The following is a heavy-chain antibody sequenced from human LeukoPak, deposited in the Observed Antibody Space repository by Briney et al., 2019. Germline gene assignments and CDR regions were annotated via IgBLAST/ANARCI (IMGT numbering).Heavy chain of an antibody. CDR2: IYYSGST. J-gene: IGHJ4*02. Sequence: SETLSLTCTVSGGSISSGGYYWSWIRQHPGKGLEWIGYIYYSGSTYYNPSLKSRVTISVDTSKNQLSLNLTSVTAADTAVFYCARDGKGWIQIDSWGQGTLVTVSS. V-gene: IGHV4-31*03. CDR3: ARDGKGWIQIDS. D-gene: IGHD5-18*01. CDR1: GGSISSGGYY.